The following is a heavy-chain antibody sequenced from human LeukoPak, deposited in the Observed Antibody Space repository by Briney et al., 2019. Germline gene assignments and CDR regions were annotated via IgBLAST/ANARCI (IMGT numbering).Heavy chain of an antibody. D-gene: IGHD3-22*01. V-gene: IGHV4-34*01. J-gene: IGHJ6*03. CDR3: ARGRQDVTMIVVVMTAVSYYLDV. CDR2: MNPSGST. Sequence: NTSETLSLTCAVYGGSFSGYYWTWIRQTPEKGLEWIGEMNPSGSTSYNPSLKSLVTVSVDTSKNQFSLKLSSVTAADTAVYYCARGRQDVTMIVVVMTAVSYYLDVWGKGTTVTVS. CDR1: GGSFSGYY.